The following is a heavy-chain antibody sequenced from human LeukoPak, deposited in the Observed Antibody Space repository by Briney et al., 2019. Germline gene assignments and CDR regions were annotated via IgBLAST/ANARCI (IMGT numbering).Heavy chain of an antibody. CDR2: INHSGYT. CDR3: TRAVAGHPD. Sequence: SETLSLTCAVSGVPFSNYYWSWVRQSPRQGLEWIGEINHSGYTNCNPSLKSRVTMSIDTSKNQFSLILTSVTVADAGVYYCTRAVAGHPDWGQGTLVTVSS. CDR1: GVPFSNYY. D-gene: IGHD6-19*01. V-gene: IGHV4-34*01. J-gene: IGHJ4*02.